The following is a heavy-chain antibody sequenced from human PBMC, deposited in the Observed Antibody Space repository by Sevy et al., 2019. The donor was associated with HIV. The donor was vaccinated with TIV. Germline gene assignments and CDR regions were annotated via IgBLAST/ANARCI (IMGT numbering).Heavy chain of an antibody. CDR1: GGSISSSNYF. J-gene: IGHJ4*02. CDR2: IYYSGST. V-gene: IGHV4-39*01. D-gene: IGHD1-26*01. Sequence: SETLSLTCTVSGGSISSSNYFWGWIRQPPGKGLEWIGNIYYSGSTYDNPSLRSRVTISVDTSKTQFSLKLTSVTAADTAVYFCARQRSGWKLGGYYFDYWGQGTLVTVSS. CDR3: ARQRSGWKLGGYYFDY.